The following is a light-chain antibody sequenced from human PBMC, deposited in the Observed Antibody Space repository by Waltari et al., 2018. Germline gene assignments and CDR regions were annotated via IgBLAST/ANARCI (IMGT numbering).Light chain of an antibody. CDR1: QSVGTY. Sequence: EIVLIQSPATLSLFPGETATLHCRASQSVGTYLAWYQQKPGQAPRLLIYDASNRATGIPARFRGSGSGTDFTLTISSLEAEDFAVYYCQQRSSWTPHTFGQGARLEIK. V-gene: IGKV3-11*01. CDR3: QQRSSWTPHT. J-gene: IGKJ2*01. CDR2: DAS.